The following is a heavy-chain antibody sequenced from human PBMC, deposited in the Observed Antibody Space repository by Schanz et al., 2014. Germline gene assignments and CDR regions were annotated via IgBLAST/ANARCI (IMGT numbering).Heavy chain of an antibody. CDR1: GFSVSSNF. CDR3: ARDRPSGYALDF. Sequence: EVQLVESGGGLVQPGGSLRLSCAASGFSVSSNFMTWVRQAPGKGLEWVSRTSHDGSFTTFADSVKGRFTISRDNARNTLYLQMNSLRAEDTAVYYCARDRPSGYALDFWGQGTLVTVSS. J-gene: IGHJ4*02. V-gene: IGHV3-74*01. CDR2: TSHDGSFT. D-gene: IGHD5-12*01.